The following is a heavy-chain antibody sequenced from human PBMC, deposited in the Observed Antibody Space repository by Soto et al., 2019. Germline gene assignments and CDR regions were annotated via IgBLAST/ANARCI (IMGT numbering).Heavy chain of an antibody. V-gene: IGHV2-5*02. CDR3: AHRGYDDSSVYWGYFDY. CDR1: GFSRSTSGVG. CDR2: IYWDDDK. D-gene: IGHD3-22*01. Sequence: QITLKESGPTLVKPTQTLTLTCTFSGFSRSTSGVGVGWIHQPPGTALEWLELIYWDDDKRYSPSLKSRLTITKYTSKNQVVLTMTNMDAVDTATYSGAHRGYDDSSVYWGYFDYWGQGTLVTVSS. J-gene: IGHJ4*02.